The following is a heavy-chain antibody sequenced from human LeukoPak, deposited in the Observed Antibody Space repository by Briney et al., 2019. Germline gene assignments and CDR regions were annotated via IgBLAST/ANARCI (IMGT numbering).Heavy chain of an antibody. J-gene: IGHJ4*02. CDR1: GYTFTSYA. CDR2: INAGNGNT. V-gene: IGHV1-3*01. Sequence: ASVKVSCKASGYTFTSYAMHWVRQAPVQRLEWMGWINAGNGNTKYSQKFQGRVTITRDTSASTAYMELSSLRSEDTAVYYCARRAVAGYIDYWGQGTLVTVSS. D-gene: IGHD6-19*01. CDR3: ARRAVAGYIDY.